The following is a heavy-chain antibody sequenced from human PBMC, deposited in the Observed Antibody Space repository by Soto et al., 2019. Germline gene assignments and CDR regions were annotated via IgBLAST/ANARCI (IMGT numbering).Heavy chain of an antibody. Sequence: QVQLVESGGGVVQPGRSLRLSCAASGFTFSSYGMHWVRQAPGKGLEMVALIWYDGVNKYYADSVKGRFAVSRDNSKNTLYLEMNSLRVEDTAVYYCASGTSGWGSYSDYWGQGTLVTVSS. CDR2: IWYDGVNK. V-gene: IGHV3-33*01. CDR3: ASGTSGWGSYSDY. J-gene: IGHJ4*02. D-gene: IGHD6-19*01. CDR1: GFTFSSYG.